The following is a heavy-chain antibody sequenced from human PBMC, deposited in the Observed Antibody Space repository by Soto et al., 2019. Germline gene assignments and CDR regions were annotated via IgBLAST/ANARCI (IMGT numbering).Heavy chain of an antibody. V-gene: IGHV1-69*01. CDR1: GGTFSSYA. Sequence: QVQLVQSGAEVKKPGSSVKVSCKASGGTFSSYAFSWVRQAPGQGLEWMGGIIPIFGTANYAQKFQGRVTITADESTSTAYMELSSLRSEDTAVYYCARDKNVLGSYRYLGFDPWGQGTLVTVSS. J-gene: IGHJ5*02. CDR2: IIPIFGTA. CDR3: ARDKNVLGSYRYLGFDP. D-gene: IGHD3-16*02.